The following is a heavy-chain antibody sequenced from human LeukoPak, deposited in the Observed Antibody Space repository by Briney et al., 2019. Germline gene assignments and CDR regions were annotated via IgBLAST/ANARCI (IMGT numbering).Heavy chain of an antibody. CDR2: LSGSGDT. Sequence: SETLSLTCTVSRGSVTTCSWSWIRQPAGKGLEWIGRLSGSGDTNFNPSLKTRVTMSADESKNQFSLHLRSVTAADTAVYFCARDLTLTVAFDIWGQGTVVTVSS. J-gene: IGHJ3*02. CDR3: ARDLTLTVAFDI. CDR1: RGSVTTCS. D-gene: IGHD3-16*01. V-gene: IGHV4-4*07.